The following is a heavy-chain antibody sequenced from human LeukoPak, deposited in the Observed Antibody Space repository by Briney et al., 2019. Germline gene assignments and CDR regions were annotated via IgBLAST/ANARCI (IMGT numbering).Heavy chain of an antibody. V-gene: IGHV3-21*01. CDR1: GFTFSSYS. CDR2: ISSSSSYI. Sequence: GGSLRLSCAASGFTFSSYSMNWVRQAPGKGLEWVSSISSSSSYIYYADSVKGRFTISRDNAKNSLYLQMNSLRAEDTAVYYCARDLGKVWAARHQFDPWGQGTLVTVSS. CDR3: ARDLGKVWAARHQFDP. J-gene: IGHJ5*02. D-gene: IGHD6-6*01.